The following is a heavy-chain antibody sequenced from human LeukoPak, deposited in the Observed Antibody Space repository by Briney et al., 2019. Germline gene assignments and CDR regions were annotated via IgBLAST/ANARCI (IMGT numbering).Heavy chain of an antibody. J-gene: IGHJ4*02. Sequence: SETLSLTCAVYGGSFSDYYWSWIRQPPGKGLEWIGETNHSGSTNYNPSLKSRVTISVDTSKNQFSLKLSSVTAADTAVYYCARVKDTAMGVWGQGTLVTVSS. D-gene: IGHD5-18*01. CDR2: TNHSGST. V-gene: IGHV4-34*01. CDR3: ARVKDTAMGV. CDR1: GGSFSDYY.